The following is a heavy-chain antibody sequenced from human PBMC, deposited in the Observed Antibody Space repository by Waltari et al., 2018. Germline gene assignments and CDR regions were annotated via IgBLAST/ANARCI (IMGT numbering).Heavy chain of an antibody. CDR3: ARATNHAFDN. CDR2: IKEDGSAQ. Sequence: EVQVVESGGGLVQPGGSLRLSCAPSGFAFSSSWISWLRQAPGQGRGWVANIKEDGSAQYYLDSVRGRFTISRDNTKNSLFLQMNSLRAEDTAVYFCARATNHAFDNWGQGTLVTVSS. J-gene: IGHJ4*02. CDR1: GFAFSSSW. V-gene: IGHV3-7*01.